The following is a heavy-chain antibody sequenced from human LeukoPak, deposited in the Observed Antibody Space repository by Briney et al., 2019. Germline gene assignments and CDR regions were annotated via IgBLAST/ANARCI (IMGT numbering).Heavy chain of an antibody. J-gene: IGHJ3*02. D-gene: IGHD6-13*01. Sequence: ASVKASCKASGGTFSSYTISWVRQAPGQGLEWMGWISAYNGNTNYAQKLQGRVTMTTDTSTSTAYMELRSLRSDDTAVYYCAREGWYSSSWPDAFDIWGQGTMVTVSS. CDR1: GGTFSSYT. V-gene: IGHV1-18*01. CDR2: ISAYNGNT. CDR3: AREGWYSSSWPDAFDI.